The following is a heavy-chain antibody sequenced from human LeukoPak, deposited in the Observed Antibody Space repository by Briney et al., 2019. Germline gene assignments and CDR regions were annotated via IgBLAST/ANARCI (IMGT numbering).Heavy chain of an antibody. V-gene: IGHV3-23*01. CDR1: GFTFSSYS. CDR3: AKGARWLRLASSYYYMDV. Sequence: GGSLRLSCAASGFTFSSYSMNWVRQAPGKGLEWVSAISGSGGSTYYADSVKGRFTISRDNSKNTLYLQMNSLRAEDTAVYYCAKGARWLRLASSYYYMDVWGKGTTVTISS. J-gene: IGHJ6*03. CDR2: ISGSGGST. D-gene: IGHD5-12*01.